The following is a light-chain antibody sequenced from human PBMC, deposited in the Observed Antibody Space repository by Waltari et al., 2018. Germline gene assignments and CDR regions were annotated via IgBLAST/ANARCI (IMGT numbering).Light chain of an antibody. CDR2: KAS. CDR1: QGIRSW. V-gene: IGKV1-5*03. Sequence: TGRGRQGIRSWLAWYQQKTGKAPKLLIYKASTVEGGVPSRFSGIGSGTDFTLTISSLQPDDSAAYYCQQYYTYPLTFGGGTKVEIK. CDR3: QQYYTYPLT. J-gene: IGKJ4*01.